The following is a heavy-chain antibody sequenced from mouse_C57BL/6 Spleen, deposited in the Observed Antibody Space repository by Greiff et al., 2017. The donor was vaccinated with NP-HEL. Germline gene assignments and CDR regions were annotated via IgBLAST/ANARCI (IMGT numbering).Heavy chain of an antibody. CDR2: INPSTGGT. J-gene: IGHJ3*01. D-gene: IGHD3-2*02. CDR1: GYSFTGYY. CDR3: ARAQPAWFAY. V-gene: IGHV1-42*01. Sequence: VQLQQPGPELVKPGASVKISCKASGYSFTGYYMNWVKQSPEKSLEWIGEINPSTGGTTYNQKFKAKATLTVDKSSSTAYMQLKSLTSEDSAVYYCARAQPAWFAYWGQGTLVTVSA.